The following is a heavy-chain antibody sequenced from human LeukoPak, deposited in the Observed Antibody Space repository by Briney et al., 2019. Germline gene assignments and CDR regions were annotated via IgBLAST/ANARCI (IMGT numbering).Heavy chain of an antibody. CDR3: ARGGRKGTAMGY. V-gene: IGHV3-74*01. CDR1: GFTFSSYW. J-gene: IGHJ4*02. CDR2: MNTDGSST. D-gene: IGHD2-2*01. Sequence: GGSLRPSCAASGFTFSSYWMQWVRQAPGKGLVWVSRMNTDGSSTSYADSVKGRFTISRDNAKNTLYLQMNSLRAEDTAVYYCARGGRKGTAMGYWGQGTLVTVSS.